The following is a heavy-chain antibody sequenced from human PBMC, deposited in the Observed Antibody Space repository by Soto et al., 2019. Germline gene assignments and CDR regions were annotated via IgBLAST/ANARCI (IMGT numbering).Heavy chain of an antibody. CDR3: AREGVAPYYYYGMDI. J-gene: IGHJ6*02. D-gene: IGHD5-12*01. Sequence: ASVKVSCKASGYTFTSYYMHWGRQAPGQGLEWMGIINPSGGSTSYAQKFQGRVTMTTDTSTSTAYMELRSLRSDDTAVYYCAREGVAPYYYYGMDIWGQGTPVTVSS. CDR1: GYTFTSYY. CDR2: INPSGGST. V-gene: IGHV1-46*01.